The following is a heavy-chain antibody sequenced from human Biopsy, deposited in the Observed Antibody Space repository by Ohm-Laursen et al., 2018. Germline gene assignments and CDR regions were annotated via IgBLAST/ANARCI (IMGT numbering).Heavy chain of an antibody. CDR1: GFTFNNYG. D-gene: IGHD5-18*01. Sequence: SLRLSCAASGFTFNNYGMQWVRQAPGKGLEWVAFIFYDGSNTYYADSVKGRFTISRDNSRDTLYLQMSSLRTEDTAVYYCAKDRYNYPPIWGLSMDLWGPGTPVHLSS. CDR3: AKDRYNYPPIWGLSMDL. CDR2: IFYDGSNT. V-gene: IGHV3-30*18. J-gene: IGHJ6*02.